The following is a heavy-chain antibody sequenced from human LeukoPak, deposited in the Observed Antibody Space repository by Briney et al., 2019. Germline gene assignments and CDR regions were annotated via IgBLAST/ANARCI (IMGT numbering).Heavy chain of an antibody. D-gene: IGHD3-10*02. J-gene: IGHJ6*04. CDR1: GFTFSTYS. V-gene: IGHV3-21*01. Sequence: TGGSLRLSCAASGFTFSTYSGNWIRQAPGKGLEWVSAISGSGGSTYYADSVKGRFTISRDNAKNSLYLQMNSLRAEDTAVYYCAELGITMIGGVWGKGTTVTISS. CDR2: ISGSGGST. CDR3: AELGITMIGGV.